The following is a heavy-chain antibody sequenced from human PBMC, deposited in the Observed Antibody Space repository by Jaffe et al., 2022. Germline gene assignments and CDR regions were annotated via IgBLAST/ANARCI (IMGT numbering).Heavy chain of an antibody. V-gene: IGHV3-21*01. CDR2: ISSSSSYI. CDR3: AREGYYDFWSGYSSHYYYYYYMDV. D-gene: IGHD3-3*01. Sequence: EVQLVESGGGLVKPGGSLRLSCAASGFTFSSYSMNWVRQAPGKGLEWVSSISSSSSYIYYADSVKGRFTISRDNAKNSLYLQMNSLRAEDTAVYYCAREGYYDFWSGYSSHYYYYYYMDVWGKGTTVTVSS. CDR1: GFTFSSYS. J-gene: IGHJ6*03.